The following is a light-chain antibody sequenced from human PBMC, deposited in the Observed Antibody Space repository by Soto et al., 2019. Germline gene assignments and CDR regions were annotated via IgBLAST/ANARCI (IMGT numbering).Light chain of an antibody. V-gene: IGKV3-20*01. CDR1: QTVSNNY. Sequence: EIVLTQSPGTLSLSPGDRATLSCRASQTVSNNYLAWCQQKPGQAPRVIMYGASRRATGIPDRFSGSGSGTDFTLTISSLQPEDFAIYYCQQTYTTPEITFGQGTRLEIK. CDR2: GAS. J-gene: IGKJ5*01. CDR3: QQTYTTPEIT.